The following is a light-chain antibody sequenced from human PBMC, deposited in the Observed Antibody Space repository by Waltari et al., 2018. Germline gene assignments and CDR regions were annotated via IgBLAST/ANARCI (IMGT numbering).Light chain of an antibody. Sequence: AIQVTQSPSSLSGSVGDRVTITCRASQDLDNWLAWYQQKPGKAPNLLIYGASVLESGVPSRFSGSGSGTDFTLTISSLQPEDFATYYCQQLHSYPRAFGGGTKVESK. CDR3: QQLHSYPRA. CDR1: QDLDNW. J-gene: IGKJ4*01. V-gene: IGKV1-13*02. CDR2: GAS.